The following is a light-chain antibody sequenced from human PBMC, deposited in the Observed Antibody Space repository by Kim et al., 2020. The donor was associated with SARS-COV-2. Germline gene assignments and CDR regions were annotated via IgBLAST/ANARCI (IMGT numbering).Light chain of an antibody. CDR2: DVS. Sequence: QSITISCPGTSSDVGGYNYVSWYQQHPGKAPKLMIYDVSNRPSGVSNRFSGSKSGNTASLTISGLQAEDEADYYCSSYTSSSTPGVFGGGTKVTVL. CDR1: SSDVGGYNY. CDR3: SSYTSSSTPGV. J-gene: IGLJ2*01. V-gene: IGLV2-14*03.